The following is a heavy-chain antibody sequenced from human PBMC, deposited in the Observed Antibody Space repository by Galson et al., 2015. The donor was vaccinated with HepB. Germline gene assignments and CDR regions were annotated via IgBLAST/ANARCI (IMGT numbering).Heavy chain of an antibody. J-gene: IGHJ5*02. CDR1: GYSFTSYW. CDR3: ARWPTIAVAGNNWFDP. Sequence: QSGAEVKKPGESLKISCKGSGYSFTSYWIGWVRQMPGKGLEWMGIIYPGDSDTRYSPSFQGQVTISADKSISTAYLQWSSLKASDTAMYYCARWPTIAVAGNNWFDPWGQGTLVTVSS. CDR2: IYPGDSDT. V-gene: IGHV5-51*01. D-gene: IGHD6-19*01.